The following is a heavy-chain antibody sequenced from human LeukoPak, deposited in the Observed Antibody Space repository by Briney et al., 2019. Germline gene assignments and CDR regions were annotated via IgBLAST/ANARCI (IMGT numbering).Heavy chain of an antibody. CDR1: GFTFSSYE. J-gene: IGHJ4*02. D-gene: IGHD6-13*01. CDR2: ISSTGTTI. CDR3: ARGGGYISSWSYFDY. Sequence: GGSLRLSCSASGFTFSSYEMNWVRQAPGKGLEWASYISSTGTTIYYADSVRGQFTISRDNAENSLYLQMNSLRAEDTAVYYCARGGGYISSWSYFDYWGQGTLVTVSS. V-gene: IGHV3-48*03.